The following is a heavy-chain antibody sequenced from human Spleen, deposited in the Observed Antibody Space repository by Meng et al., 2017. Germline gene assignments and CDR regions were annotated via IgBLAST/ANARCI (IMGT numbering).Heavy chain of an antibody. D-gene: IGHD6-19*01. V-gene: IGHV2-5*02. J-gene: IGHJ1*01. CDR2: IYWDDDK. Sequence: QITVMDSGLTHVQPTQTLTGTFTVSWLSLGTCGVGGGWIRQRPGMALMWFALIYWDDDKRYSPSLKGRLTITKDNTKNQVVLTMTNMEAVDTATYYCAHRAVAGSFEYFQHWGQGTLVTVSS. CDR3: AHRAVAGSFEYFQH. CDR1: WLSLGTCGVG.